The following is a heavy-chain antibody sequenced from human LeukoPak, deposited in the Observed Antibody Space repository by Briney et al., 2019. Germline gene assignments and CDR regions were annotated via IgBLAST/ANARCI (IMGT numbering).Heavy chain of an antibody. D-gene: IGHD2-21*02. CDR1: GGTFSSYA. J-gene: IGHJ4*02. V-gene: IGHV1-69*04. CDR3: ARDPAYCGGDCYSWNRPFDY. Sequence: GASVKVSCKASGGTFSSYAISWVRQAPGQGLEWMGRIIPLLGTANYAQKFQGRVTITADKSTSTAYMELSSLRSEDTAMYYCARDPAYCGGDCYSWNRPFDYWGQGTLVTVSS. CDR2: IIPLLGTA.